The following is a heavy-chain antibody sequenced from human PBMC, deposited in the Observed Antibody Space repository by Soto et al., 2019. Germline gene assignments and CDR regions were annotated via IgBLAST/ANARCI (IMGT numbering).Heavy chain of an antibody. CDR2: INHSGST. V-gene: IGHV4-34*01. CDR3: ARYGSGSYYQLYYYYYMDV. Sequence: KPSETLALTCAFYGGSFSVYYWSGILQPPGKGLEWIGEINHSGSTNYNPSLKSRVTISVDTSKNQFSLKLSSVTAADTAVYYCARYGSGSYYQLYYYYYMDVWGKGTTVTVS. CDR1: GGSFSVYY. J-gene: IGHJ6*03. D-gene: IGHD3-10*01.